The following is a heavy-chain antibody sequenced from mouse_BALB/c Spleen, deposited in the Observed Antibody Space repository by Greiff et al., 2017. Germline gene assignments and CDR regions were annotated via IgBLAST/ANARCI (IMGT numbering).Heavy chain of an antibody. J-gene: IGHJ4*01. Sequence: VQLKESGPGLVQPSQSLSITCTVSGFSLTSYGVHWVRQSPGKGLEWLGVIWSGGSTDYNAAFISRLSISKDNSKSQVFFKMNSLQANDTAIYYCATGRGRYYAMDYWGQGTSVTVSS. CDR3: ATGRGRYYAMDY. CDR2: IWSGGST. D-gene: IGHD4-1*01. V-gene: IGHV2-2*02. CDR1: GFSLTSYG.